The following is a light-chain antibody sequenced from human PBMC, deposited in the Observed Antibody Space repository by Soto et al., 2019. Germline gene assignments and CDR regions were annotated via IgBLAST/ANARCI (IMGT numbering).Light chain of an antibody. J-gene: IGLJ7*01. CDR3: QSADSRGTYPV. Sequence: SDELTQPPSVSVSPGQTASITCSGDALPKQYAYWYQQKPGQAPVLVIYKDSERPSGIPERFSGSSSGTTVTLTISGVQAEDEADYSCQSADSRGTYPVFVVGTQLTVL. CDR2: KDS. V-gene: IGLV3-25*03. CDR1: ALPKQY.